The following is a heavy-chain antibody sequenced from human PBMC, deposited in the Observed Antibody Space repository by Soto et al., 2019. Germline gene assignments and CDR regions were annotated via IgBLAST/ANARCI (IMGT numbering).Heavy chain of an antibody. J-gene: IGHJ5*01. CDR3: VRLVGNSWLDS. CDR2: IYHSGST. CDR1: GGSISSGGYS. V-gene: IGHV4-30-2*05. Sequence: LSLTCAVSGGSISSGGYSWSWIRQPPGKGLEWIGYIYHSGSTYYNPSLKSRVTISVDTSNNQLSLQLNSVTPDDTAVYYCVRLVGNSWLDSWGQGTLVTVSS. D-gene: IGHD2-2*01.